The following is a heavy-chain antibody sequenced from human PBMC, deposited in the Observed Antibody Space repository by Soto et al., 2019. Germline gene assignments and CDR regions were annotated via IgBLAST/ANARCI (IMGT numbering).Heavy chain of an antibody. J-gene: IGHJ6*02. V-gene: IGHV6-1*01. D-gene: IGHD6-6*01. CDR1: GDTVSRNIAV. CDR2: TYYRSHWYY. Sequence: SQTLSLTCDISGDTVSRNIAVWNWIRQSPSRGLEWLGRTYYRSHWYYDFAVSVKSRITINPDTSRNQFSLQLNSVTPEDTAVCYCVKQSSSNSYYHGMDVWGQGTTVTVSS. CDR3: VKQSSSNSYYHGMDV.